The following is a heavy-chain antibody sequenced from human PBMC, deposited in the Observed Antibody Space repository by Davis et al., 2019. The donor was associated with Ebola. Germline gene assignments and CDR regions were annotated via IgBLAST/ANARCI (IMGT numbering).Heavy chain of an antibody. CDR1: GFTFNFYV. V-gene: IGHV3-23*01. CDR3: VKRTSGSSGWDY. CDR2: VIGSGSDT. J-gene: IGHJ4*02. D-gene: IGHD6-6*01. Sequence: GGSLRLSCAGSGFTFNFYVMSWVRQAPGKGLEWVSGVIGSGSDTYYADSVKGRFTISRDNSKNTLYLQMNSLRVEDTATYYCVKRTSGSSGWDYWGQGTLVTVSS.